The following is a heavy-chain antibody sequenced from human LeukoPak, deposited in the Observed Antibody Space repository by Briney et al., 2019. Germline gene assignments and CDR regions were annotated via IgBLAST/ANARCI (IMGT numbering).Heavy chain of an antibody. J-gene: IGHJ4*02. CDR3: TRDLTMAAFDY. CDR2: ISWNGGLI. D-gene: IGHD5-24*01. Sequence: RPGGSLRLSCAASGLRFADYGVDWVRQTPGKGLEWVAYISWNGGLISYADSVKGRFTISRDNAKNYLYLQLDGLRAEDTALYYSTRDLTMAAFDYWGQGTLVTVSS. CDR1: GLRFADYG. V-gene: IGHV3-20*04.